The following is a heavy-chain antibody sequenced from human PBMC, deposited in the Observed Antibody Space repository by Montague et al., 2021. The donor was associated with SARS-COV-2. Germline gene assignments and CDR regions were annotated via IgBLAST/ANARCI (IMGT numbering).Heavy chain of an antibody. CDR2: VIYSGST. D-gene: IGHD4-17*01. CDR3: ARAIEGDGVMDV. V-gene: IGHV4-59*01. J-gene: IGHJ6*02. Sequence: SETLSLTCTVSGGSINSNYWSWIRQPPGKGLEWIGNVIYSGSTNYNPSLKSRVTISVDTSKNQFSLKLSSVTAADTAVYFCARAIEGDGVMDVWGQGTTVSVSS. CDR1: GGSINSNY.